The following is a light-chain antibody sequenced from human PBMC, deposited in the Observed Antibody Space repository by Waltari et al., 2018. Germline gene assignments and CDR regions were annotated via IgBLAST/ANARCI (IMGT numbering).Light chain of an antibody. Sequence: DITLTQSPSFMSASVGATVTFTCRASRDIRNYLAWYQQKSGKAPKLLIFAASTLQSGVPSRFSGSGAGTEFTLTISSLQPEDLATYYCQQPPGTFGGGTKVEIK. J-gene: IGKJ4*01. CDR1: RDIRNY. V-gene: IGKV1-9*01. CDR3: QQPPGT. CDR2: AAS.